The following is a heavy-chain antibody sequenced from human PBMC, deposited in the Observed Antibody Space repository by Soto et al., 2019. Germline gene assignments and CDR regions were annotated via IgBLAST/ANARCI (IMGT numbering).Heavy chain of an antibody. J-gene: IGHJ4*02. CDR2: VYFNGNT. D-gene: IGHD3-16*01. CDR3: ASVTFGGVVLAH. CDR1: AASFSKYH. Sequence: SETLSLTCTVSAASFSKYHWTWIRQPPGKGLEWIGYVYFNGNTNYNPSLKRRVSISIDTSKNQISLTLNSVTAADTAVYYCASVTFGGVVLAHWGQGTLVTVSS. V-gene: IGHV4-59*01.